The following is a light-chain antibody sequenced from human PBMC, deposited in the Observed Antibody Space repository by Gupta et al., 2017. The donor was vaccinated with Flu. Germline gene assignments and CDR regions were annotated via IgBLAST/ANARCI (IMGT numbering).Light chain of an antibody. CDR2: GAS. Sequence: EIVMTQSPATLSLSPGERATLSCRASQSVRSSYLSWYQQKPGQAPRLLIYGASTRATGIPARFSGSGSGTDFTLTISSLQPEDFAVYYCQQDDNLPRTFGQGTKVEIK. V-gene: IGKV3D-7*01. CDR1: QSVRSSY. J-gene: IGKJ1*01. CDR3: QQDDNLPRT.